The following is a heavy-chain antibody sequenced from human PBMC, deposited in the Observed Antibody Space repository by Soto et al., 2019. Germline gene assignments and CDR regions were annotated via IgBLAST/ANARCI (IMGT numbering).Heavy chain of an antibody. V-gene: IGHV3-66*01. Sequence: GGSLRLSCAASGFTVSSNYMNWVRQAPGKGLEWVSVIYSGGSTYYADSVKGRFTISRDNSKNTLYLQMNSLRAEDTAVYYCARDPPDDSSGYYSLDYWGQGTLVTVSS. J-gene: IGHJ4*02. CDR3: ARDPPDDSSGYYSLDY. D-gene: IGHD3-22*01. CDR1: GFTVSSNY. CDR2: IYSGGST.